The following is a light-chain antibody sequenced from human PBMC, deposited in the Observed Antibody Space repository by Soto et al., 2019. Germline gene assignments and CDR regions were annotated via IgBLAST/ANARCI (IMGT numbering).Light chain of an antibody. CDR1: QSVSSNY. V-gene: IGKV3-20*01. J-gene: IGKJ1*01. CDR3: QQYGSSPWT. CDR2: GAS. Sequence: EIVLTQSPGSLSLSPGERATVSCRASQSVSSNYLAWYHQKPGQAPRLLIYGASSRATGIPDRFSGGGSGTDLTLTISRLEPEDFAVYYGQQYGSSPWTFGQGTNVEIK.